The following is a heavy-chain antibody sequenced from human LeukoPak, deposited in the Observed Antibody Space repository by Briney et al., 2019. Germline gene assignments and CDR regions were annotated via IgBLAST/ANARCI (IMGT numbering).Heavy chain of an antibody. CDR3: AKDSGYYFDY. V-gene: IGHV3-33*06. CDR2: IWYDGSNK. Sequence: GGSLRLSCAASGFTFSRYEMHWVRQAPGKGLEWVAVIWYDGSNKYYADSVKGRFTISRDNSKNTLYLQMNSLRAEDTAVYYCAKDSGYYFDYWGQGTLVTVSS. D-gene: IGHD6-25*01. J-gene: IGHJ4*02. CDR1: GFTFSRYE.